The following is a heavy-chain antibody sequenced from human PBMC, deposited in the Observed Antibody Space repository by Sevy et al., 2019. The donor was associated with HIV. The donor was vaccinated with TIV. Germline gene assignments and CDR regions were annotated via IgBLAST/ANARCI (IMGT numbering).Heavy chain of an antibody. D-gene: IGHD2-15*01. CDR1: GFTFGDYA. CDR3: TRDMPVVVAATDYYYGMDV. V-gene: IGHV3-49*03. Sequence: GGSLRLSCTASGFTFGDYAMSWFRQAPGKGLEWVGFIRSKAYGGTTEYAGYVKGRFTISRGDSKSIAYLQMNSLKTEDTAVYYCTRDMPVVVAATDYYYGMDVWGQGTTVTVSS. CDR2: IRSKAYGGTT. J-gene: IGHJ6*02.